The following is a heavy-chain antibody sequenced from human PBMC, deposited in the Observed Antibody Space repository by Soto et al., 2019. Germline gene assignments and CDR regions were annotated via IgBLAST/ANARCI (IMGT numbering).Heavy chain of an antibody. D-gene: IGHD3-10*01. CDR1: GFPLSDYY. CDR2: ISGSSAYT. CDR3: ARDLGSSSTNYFDS. J-gene: IGHJ4*02. V-gene: IGHV3-11*06. Sequence: QVQLVESGGGLVKPGGSLRLSCAASGFPLSDYYMSWIRQPPGKGLEWLSYISGSSAYTNSADSVKWRFTISRDNAKNSLFLQMNNLRADDTAVYYCARDLGSSSTNYFDSWGQGTLVTVSS.